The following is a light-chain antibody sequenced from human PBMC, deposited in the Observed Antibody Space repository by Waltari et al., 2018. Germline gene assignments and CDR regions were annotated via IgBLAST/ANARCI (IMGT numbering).Light chain of an antibody. CDR3: CAYAGSSTWV. V-gene: IGLV2-23*01. CDR1: SSNVGSYKL. Sequence: QSALTQPASMSGSPGQSITISCTGTSSNVGSYKLVSWYQHHPGKAPKLIIYEATQRPSGVSKCFSVSKSGNTAALTSAGLQAEDESDYYCCAYAGSSTWVFGGGTKLTVL. J-gene: IGLJ3*02. CDR2: EAT.